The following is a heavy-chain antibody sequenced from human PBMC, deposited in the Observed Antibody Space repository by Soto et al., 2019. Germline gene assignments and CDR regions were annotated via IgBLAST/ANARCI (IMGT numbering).Heavy chain of an antibody. Sequence: SLSLTCTVSGGSISSGGYYWSWIRQHPGKGLEWIGYIYYSGSTYYNPSLKSRVTISVDTSKNQFSLKLSSVTAADTAVYYCARLSKGLWFGEDESFDIWGQGTMVTVSS. V-gene: IGHV4-31*03. D-gene: IGHD3-10*01. CDR3: ARLSKGLWFGEDESFDI. CDR1: GGSISSGGYY. CDR2: IYYSGST. J-gene: IGHJ3*02.